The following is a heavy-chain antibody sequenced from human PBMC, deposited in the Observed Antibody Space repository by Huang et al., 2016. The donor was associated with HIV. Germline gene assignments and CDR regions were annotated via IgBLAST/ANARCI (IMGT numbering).Heavy chain of an antibody. CDR1: GFSFSTYG. J-gene: IGHJ4*02. V-gene: IGHV3-30*18. CDR3: AKDGADEEWDIDY. CDR2: ISYDGSNK. D-gene: IGHD1-26*01. Sequence: VQLVESGGGVVQPGRSLRLACAAAGFSFSTYGLLLVRQAPGKGLEWLAVISYDGSNKYYAHAVKGRFTISRDTSENKVYLQMNSLRHEDTAVYYCAKDGADEEWDIDYWGQGTLVTVSS.